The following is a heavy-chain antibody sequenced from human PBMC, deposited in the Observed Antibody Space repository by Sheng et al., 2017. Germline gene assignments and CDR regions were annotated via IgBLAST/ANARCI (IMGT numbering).Heavy chain of an antibody. CDR2: VSGGGGNT. CDR3: AKDKAYGYFDY. D-gene: IGHD3-10*01. CDR1: GFTFSSYA. Sequence: EVQLLESGGGLVQPGGSLRLSCAASGFTFSSYAMSWVRQAPGKGLEWVSTVSGGGGNTYYADSVKGRFTISRDNSKNTLYLQMSSLRAEDTAVYYCAKDKAYGYFDYWGQGTLVTVSS. V-gene: IGHV3-23*01. J-gene: IGHJ4*02.